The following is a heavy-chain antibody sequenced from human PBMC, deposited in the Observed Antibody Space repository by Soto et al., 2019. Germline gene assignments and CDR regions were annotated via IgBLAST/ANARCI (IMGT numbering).Heavy chain of an antibody. J-gene: IGHJ6*03. CDR2: ISAYNGNT. V-gene: IGHV1-18*01. CDR3: ARTIQHPNYYYYMDV. Sequence: GASVKVSCKASGYTFTSYGISWVRQAPGQGLEWMGWISAYNGNTNYAQKLQGRVTMTTDTSTSTAYMELRSLRSDDTAVYYCARTIQHPNYYYYMDVWGKGTTVTVSS. D-gene: IGHD5-18*01. CDR1: GYTFTSYG.